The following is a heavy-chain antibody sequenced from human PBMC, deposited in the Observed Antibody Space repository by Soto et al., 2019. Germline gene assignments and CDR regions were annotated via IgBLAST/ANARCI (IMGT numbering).Heavy chain of an antibody. D-gene: IGHD2-15*01. V-gene: IGHV3-23*01. J-gene: IGHJ4*02. CDR1: GFTFKNYA. CDR3: GRARYLLVDQPLYFEY. Sequence: EVQLLESGGGLVRPGGSLRLSCAASGFTFKNYAMGWIRQAPGKGLEWISVISFSGTITLYADSAKGRFTISRDFSNNTLSLQMSSLRADDTAVYYCGRARYLLVDQPLYFEYRGQGTLVTVSS. CDR2: ISFSGTIT.